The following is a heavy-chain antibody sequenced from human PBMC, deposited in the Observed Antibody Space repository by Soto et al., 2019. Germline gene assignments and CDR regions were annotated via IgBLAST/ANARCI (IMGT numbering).Heavy chain of an antibody. CDR3: ARLVWEGFGELYSPDYSYYYGVDV. V-gene: IGHV2-26*01. D-gene: IGHD3-10*01. CDR2: IFSNDEK. Sequence: ARYSLTLTCTDPRFSLRRTTMGLPWIRQPPGKSLECLSHIFSNDEKSYSTSLKSRLTISKDTSKSQVVLTMTNVDPVDTGTYYCARLVWEGFGELYSPDYSYYYGVDVSGQATTVTVSS. J-gene: IGHJ6*02. CDR1: RFSLRRTTMG.